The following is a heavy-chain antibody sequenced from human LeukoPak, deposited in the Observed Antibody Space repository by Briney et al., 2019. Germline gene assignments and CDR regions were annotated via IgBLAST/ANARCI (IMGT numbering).Heavy chain of an antibody. D-gene: IGHD2-2*01. CDR2: ISAYNGNT. J-gene: IGHJ3*02. V-gene: IGHV1-18*01. Sequence: ASVKVSCKASGYTFTSYGISWVRQAPGQGLEWMGWISAYNGNTNYAQKLQGRVTMTTDTSTSTAYMELRSLRSDDTAVYYCARDLGRSSTSCYQGAFDIWGQGTMVTVSS. CDR3: ARDLGRSSTSCYQGAFDI. CDR1: GYTFTSYG.